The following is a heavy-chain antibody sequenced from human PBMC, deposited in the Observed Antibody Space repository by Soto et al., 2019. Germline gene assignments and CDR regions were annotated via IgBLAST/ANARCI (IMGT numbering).Heavy chain of an antibody. Sequence: SEALSLTCTVSGGSISRGGYCWSWIRQHPGKGLEWIGYIYYSGFTYYNPSLKSRVTISVDTSKNQFSLKLSSVTAADTAVYYCARSIEPWGQGTLVTVSS. CDR2: IYYSGFT. CDR3: ARSIEP. CDR1: GGSISRGGYC. J-gene: IGHJ5*02. V-gene: IGHV4-31*03.